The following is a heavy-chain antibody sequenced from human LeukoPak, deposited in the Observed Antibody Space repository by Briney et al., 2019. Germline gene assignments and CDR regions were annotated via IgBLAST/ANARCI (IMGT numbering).Heavy chain of an antibody. V-gene: IGHV4-4*07. D-gene: IGHD3-3*01. CDR3: ARDHYDFWSGPKGSWFDP. J-gene: IGHJ5*02. CDR1: GGSISSYY. CDR2: IYTSGGT. Sequence: SETLSLTCTVSGGSISSYYWSWIRQPAGKGLEWIGRIYTSGGTNYNPSLKSRVTMSVDTSKNQFSLKLSSVTAADTAVYYCARDHYDFWSGPKGSWFDPWGQGTLVTVSS.